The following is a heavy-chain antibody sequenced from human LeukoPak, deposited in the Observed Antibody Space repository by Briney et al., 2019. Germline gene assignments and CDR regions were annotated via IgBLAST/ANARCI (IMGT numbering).Heavy chain of an antibody. CDR3: ARGHSSEYYYYYYGMDV. Sequence: SETLSLTCTVSGGSISSYYWSWIRQPPGKGLEWIGYIYYSGSTNYNPSLKSRVTISVDTSKNQFSLKLSSVTAADTAMYYCARGHSSEYYYYYYGMDVWGQGTTVTVSS. V-gene: IGHV4-59*01. J-gene: IGHJ6*02. CDR2: IYYSGST. D-gene: IGHD6-19*01. CDR1: GGSISSYY.